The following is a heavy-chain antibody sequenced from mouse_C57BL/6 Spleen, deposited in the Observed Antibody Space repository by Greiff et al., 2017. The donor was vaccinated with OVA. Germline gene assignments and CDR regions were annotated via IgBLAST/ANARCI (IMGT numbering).Heavy chain of an antibody. CDR1: GYTFTSYW. V-gene: IGHV1-50*01. Sequence: QVQLQQPGAELVKPGASVKLSCKASGYTFTSYWMHWVKQRPGQGLEWIGEIDPSDSYTNYNQKFKGKATLTVDTSPSTAYMQLSSLTSEDSAVYYCTRKDYWGQGTTLTVSS. CDR3: TRKDY. CDR2: IDPSDSYT. J-gene: IGHJ2*01.